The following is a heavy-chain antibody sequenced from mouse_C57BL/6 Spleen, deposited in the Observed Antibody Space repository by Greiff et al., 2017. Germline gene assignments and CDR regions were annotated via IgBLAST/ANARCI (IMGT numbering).Heavy chain of an antibody. CDR2: IDPETGGT. Sequence: QVQLKESGAELVRPGASVTLSCKASGYTFTDYEMHWVKQTPVHGLEWIGAIDPETGGTAYNQKFKGKAILTADKSSSTAYMELRSLTSEDSAVYYCTRKEGIYGWFAYWGQGTLVTVSA. CDR3: TRKEGIYGWFAY. J-gene: IGHJ3*01. CDR1: GYTFTDYE. D-gene: IGHD1-1*01. V-gene: IGHV1-15*01.